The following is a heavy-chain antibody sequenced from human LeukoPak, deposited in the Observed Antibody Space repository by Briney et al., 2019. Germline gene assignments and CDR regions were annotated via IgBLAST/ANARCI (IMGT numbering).Heavy chain of an antibody. CDR1: GFTVSSNY. CDR3: ARRYSSGWWIDY. J-gene: IGHJ4*02. CDR2: IYSGGSA. V-gene: IGHV3-53*01. D-gene: IGHD6-19*01. Sequence: GGSLRLSCAASGFTVSSNYMNWVRQAPGKGLEWVSVIYSGGSAYYADSVKGRFTISRDNSKNTLYLQMNTLRAEDTAVYYCARRYSSGWWIDYWGQGTLVTVSS.